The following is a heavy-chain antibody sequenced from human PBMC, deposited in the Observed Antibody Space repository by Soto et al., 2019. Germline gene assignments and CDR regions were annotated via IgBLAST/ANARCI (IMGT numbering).Heavy chain of an antibody. Sequence: GASVKVSCKASGYTFTSYAMHWVRQAPGQRLEWMGWINAGNGNTKYSQKFQGRVTITRDTTASTAYMELSSLRSEDTAVYYCAREQAYNWPQADYLDYWGQGTLVTVSS. CDR1: GYTFTSYA. V-gene: IGHV1-3*01. CDR3: AREQAYNWPQADYLDY. J-gene: IGHJ4*02. D-gene: IGHD1-1*01. CDR2: INAGNGNT.